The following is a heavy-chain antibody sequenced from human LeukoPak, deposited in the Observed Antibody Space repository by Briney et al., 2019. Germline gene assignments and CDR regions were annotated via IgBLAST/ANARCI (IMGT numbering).Heavy chain of an antibody. Sequence: GGSLRLSCAASGFTFSSYEMNWVRQAPGKGLEWVSYISSSGSTIYYADSVKGRFTISRDNAKNSLYLQMNSLRAEDTAVYYCARGPRWGILTGHVAFDIWGQGTMVTVSS. D-gene: IGHD3-9*01. J-gene: IGHJ3*02. CDR2: ISSSGSTI. V-gene: IGHV3-48*03. CDR3: ARGPRWGILTGHVAFDI. CDR1: GFTFSSYE.